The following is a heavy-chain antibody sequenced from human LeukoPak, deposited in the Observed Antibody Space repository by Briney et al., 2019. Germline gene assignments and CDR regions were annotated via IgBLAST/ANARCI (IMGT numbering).Heavy chain of an antibody. J-gene: IGHJ4*02. CDR3: AKDRVLLWFGELGYFDY. D-gene: IGHD3-10*01. CDR2: ISSSSSYI. V-gene: IGHV3-21*01. Sequence: PGGSLRLSCAASGFTFSSYSMNWVRQAPGKGLEWVSSISSSSSYIYYADSVKGRFTISRDNAKNSLYLQMNSLRAEDTAVYYCAKDRVLLWFGELGYFDYWGQGTLVTVSS. CDR1: GFTFSSYS.